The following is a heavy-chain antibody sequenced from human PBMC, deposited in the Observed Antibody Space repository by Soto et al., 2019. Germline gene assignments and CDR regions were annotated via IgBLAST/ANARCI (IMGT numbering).Heavy chain of an antibody. CDR3: ARVLRPYSYYYDSNGYYGPIEY. D-gene: IGHD3-22*01. CDR1: GFTFSSYA. CDR2: ISYDGSNK. Sequence: SLRLSCAASGFTFSSYAMHWVRQAPGKGLEWVAFISYDGSNKYYADSVKGRFTISRDNSKNTLYLQMNSLRAEDTAVYYCARVLRPYSYYYDSNGYYGPIEYWGKGTLVTVSS. J-gene: IGHJ4*02. V-gene: IGHV3-30-3*01.